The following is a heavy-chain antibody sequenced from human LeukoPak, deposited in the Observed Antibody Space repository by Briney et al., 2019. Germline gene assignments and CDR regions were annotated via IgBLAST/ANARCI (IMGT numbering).Heavy chain of an antibody. Sequence: PGGSLRLSCAASGFAFSSYWMHWVRQVPGKGPVWVSRINSDGSSTSYADSVKGRFTISRDNSKNTLYLQMNSLRAEDTAVYYCAKDSLASSGWLFDYWGQGTLVTVSS. V-gene: IGHV3-74*01. CDR3: AKDSLASSGWLFDY. D-gene: IGHD6-19*01. CDR1: GFAFSSYW. J-gene: IGHJ4*02. CDR2: INSDGSST.